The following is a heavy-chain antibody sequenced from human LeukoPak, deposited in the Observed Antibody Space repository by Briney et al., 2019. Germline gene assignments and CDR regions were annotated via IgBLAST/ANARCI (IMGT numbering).Heavy chain of an antibody. CDR2: IYYSGST. CDR3: ARGQWLVKEFDY. V-gene: IGHV4-59*01. J-gene: IGHJ4*02. Sequence: PSETLSLTCTVSGGSISSYYWSWIRQPPGKGLEWIGYIYYSGSTNYNPSLKSRVTISVDTSKNQFSLKLSSVTAADTAVYYCARGQWLVKEFDYWGQGTLATVSS. CDR1: GGSISSYY. D-gene: IGHD6-19*01.